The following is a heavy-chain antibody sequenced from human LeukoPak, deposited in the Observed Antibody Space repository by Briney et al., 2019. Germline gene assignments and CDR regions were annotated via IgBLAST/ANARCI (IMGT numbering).Heavy chain of an antibody. CDR3: ASTALLATIVSPSGYYYGMDV. V-gene: IGHV1-18*01. CDR2: ICAYNGNT. CDR1: GYTFTTFG. Sequence: ASPKVSCKPSGYTFTTFGTSWVRQAPGQRLEWRGWICAYNGNTVLAQKVQGRATMTTDTSTSTAYMELRSLRSDYTAVYYCASTALLATIVSPSGYYYGMDVWGQGNTVTVSS. J-gene: IGHJ6*02. D-gene: IGHD5-12*01.